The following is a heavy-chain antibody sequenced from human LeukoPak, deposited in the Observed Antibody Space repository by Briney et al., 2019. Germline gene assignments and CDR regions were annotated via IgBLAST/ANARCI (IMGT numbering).Heavy chain of an antibody. CDR1: GFTFSNYS. V-gene: IGHV3-21*01. J-gene: IGHJ4*02. CDR2: ISSSSTHL. Sequence: GGSLRLSCAASGFTFSNYSMNWVRQAPGKGLEWVSSISSSSTHLYHADSVKGRFAISRDNAKNSLYLQMNSLRAEDTAVYYCARDLIVEGTAILGYWGQGTLVTVSS. D-gene: IGHD1-26*01. CDR3: ARDLIVEGTAILGY.